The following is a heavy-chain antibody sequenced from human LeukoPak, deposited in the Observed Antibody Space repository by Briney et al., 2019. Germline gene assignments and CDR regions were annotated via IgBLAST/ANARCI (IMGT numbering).Heavy chain of an antibody. CDR1: GGSFSGYY. V-gene: IGHV4-34*01. D-gene: IGHD3-3*01. J-gene: IGHJ6*04. CDR3: ARESLYPDFWSPPPDV. Sequence: KPSETLSLTCAVYGGSFSGYYWSWIRQPPGKGLEWIGEINHSGSTNYNPSLKSRVTISVDTSKNQFSLKLSSVTAADTAVYYCARESLYPDFWSPPPDVWGKGTTVTVSS. CDR2: INHSGST.